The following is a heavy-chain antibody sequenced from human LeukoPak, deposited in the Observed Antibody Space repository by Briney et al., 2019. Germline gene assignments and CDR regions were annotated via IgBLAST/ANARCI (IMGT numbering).Heavy chain of an antibody. CDR1: GGSFSGYY. D-gene: IGHD3-22*01. CDR3: ARLPPAYYYDSSGYFDY. CDR2: INHSGST. J-gene: IGHJ4*02. V-gene: IGHV4-34*01. Sequence: SETLSLTCAVYGGSFSGYYWSWIRQPPGKGLEWIGEINHSGSTNYNPSLKSRVTMSVDTSKNQFSLKLSPVTAADTAVYYCARLPPAYYYDSSGYFDYWGQGTLVTVSS.